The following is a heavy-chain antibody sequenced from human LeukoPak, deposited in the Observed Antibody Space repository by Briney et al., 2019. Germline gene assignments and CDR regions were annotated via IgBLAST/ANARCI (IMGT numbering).Heavy chain of an antibody. D-gene: IGHD5-18*01. CDR2: IRSKVYGGTT. V-gene: IGHV3-49*03. Sequence: GGSLRLSCTASGFTFGDYAMSWFRQAPGKGLEWVGFIRSKVYGGTTEYAASVKGRFTISRDDSKSIAYLQMNSLKTEDTAVYYCTRDRGYSYGYIDYWGQGTLVTVSS. CDR1: GFTFGDYA. J-gene: IGHJ4*02. CDR3: TRDRGYSYGYIDY.